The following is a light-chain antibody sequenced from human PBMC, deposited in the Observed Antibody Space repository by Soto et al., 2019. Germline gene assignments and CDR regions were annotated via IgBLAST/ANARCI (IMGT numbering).Light chain of an antibody. CDR3: QQLSNWPPLT. Sequence: EIVLTQSPATLSLSPGERATLSCRASQSVSSYLAWYQQKPGQAPRLLIYDASNRATGIPARFSGSGSGTDFPLTISSLEPEDFAVYYCQQLSNWPPLTFGGGTKVEIK. CDR2: DAS. J-gene: IGKJ4*01. V-gene: IGKV3-11*01. CDR1: QSVSSY.